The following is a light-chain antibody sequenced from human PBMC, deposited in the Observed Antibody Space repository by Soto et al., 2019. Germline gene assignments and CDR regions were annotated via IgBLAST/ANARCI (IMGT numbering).Light chain of an antibody. CDR1: QSLLHSNGYNY. Sequence: DIVMTQSPLSLPVTPGEPASISCRSSQSLLHSNGYNYLDWYLQKPGQSPQLLIYLGSNRASGVPDRFSGSGSGTDFTLKISRVEAEDVGVYYCMQALKSRTFGQGTKVEL. CDR3: MQALKSRT. CDR2: LGS. J-gene: IGKJ1*01. V-gene: IGKV2-28*01.